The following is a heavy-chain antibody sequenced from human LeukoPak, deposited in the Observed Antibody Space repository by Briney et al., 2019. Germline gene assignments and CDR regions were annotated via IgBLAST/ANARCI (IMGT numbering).Heavy chain of an antibody. V-gene: IGHV1-46*04. D-gene: IGHD6-13*01. CDR3: VRDYKSAVGFFDY. Sequence: ASVKVSCKASGYLFINYYMHWVRQAPGQGLEWMGLINPTGGPTSYPQNLQGRVVITRDTSTSTVYMELSGLTSEDTAIYYCVRDYKSAVGFFDYWGQGTLVTVS. CDR2: INPTGGPT. CDR1: GYLFINYY. J-gene: IGHJ4*02.